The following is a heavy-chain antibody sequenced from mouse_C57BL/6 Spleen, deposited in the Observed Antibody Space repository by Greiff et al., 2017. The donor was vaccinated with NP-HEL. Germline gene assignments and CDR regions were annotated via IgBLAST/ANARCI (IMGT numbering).Heavy chain of an antibody. J-gene: IGHJ4*01. CDR3: ARKDYYGSSYDAMDY. Sequence: QVQLQQPGAELVKPGASVKLSCKASGYTFPSYWMHWVKQRPGQGLEWIGMIHPNSGSTNYNEKFKSKATLPVDKSSSTAYMQLSSLTSEDSAVYYCARKDYYGSSYDAMDYWGQGTSVTVSS. V-gene: IGHV1-64*01. CDR2: IHPNSGST. CDR1: GYTFPSYW. D-gene: IGHD1-1*01.